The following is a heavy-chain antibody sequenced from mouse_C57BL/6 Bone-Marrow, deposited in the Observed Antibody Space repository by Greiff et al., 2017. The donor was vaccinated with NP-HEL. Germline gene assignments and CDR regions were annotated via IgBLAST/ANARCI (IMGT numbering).Heavy chain of an antibody. D-gene: IGHD2-2*01. Sequence: QVQLKQSGAELVMPGASVKLSCKASGYTFTSYWMHWVKQRPGQGLEWIGEIDPSDSYTNYNQKFKGKSTLTVDKSSSTAYMQLSSLTSEDSAVYYCAREGVYYGYPYAMDYWGQGTSVTVSS. J-gene: IGHJ4*01. CDR3: AREGVYYGYPYAMDY. V-gene: IGHV1-69*01. CDR2: IDPSDSYT. CDR1: GYTFTSYW.